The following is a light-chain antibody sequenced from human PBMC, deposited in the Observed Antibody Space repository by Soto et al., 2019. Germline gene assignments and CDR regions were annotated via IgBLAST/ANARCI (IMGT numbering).Light chain of an antibody. J-gene: IGLJ1*01. CDR1: NSDVGGYNY. CDR3: TSYTTSSTRV. CDR2: DVS. Sequence: QSALTQPASVSGSPGQSITISCTGTNSDVGGYNYVSWYQQHPGKAPKLIIYDVSSRPSGVSNRFSGSKSGNTASLTISGLQAEDEADYYCTSYTTSSTRVFGTGTKLTVL. V-gene: IGLV2-14*01.